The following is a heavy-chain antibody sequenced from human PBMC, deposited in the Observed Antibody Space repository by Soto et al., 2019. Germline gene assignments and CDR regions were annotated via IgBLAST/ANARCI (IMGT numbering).Heavy chain of an antibody. D-gene: IGHD6-13*01. CDR3: ARHPDSSPDY. CDR2: IDPSDSYT. V-gene: IGHV5-10-1*01. J-gene: IGHJ4*02. CDR1: GYSFTTNW. Sequence: LGESLKISCKGSGYSFTTNWIGWVRQMPGKGLEWMGRIDPSDSYTNYSPSFQGHVTISADKSISTAYLQWSSLKASDTAMYYCARHPDSSPDYWGQGTLVTVSS.